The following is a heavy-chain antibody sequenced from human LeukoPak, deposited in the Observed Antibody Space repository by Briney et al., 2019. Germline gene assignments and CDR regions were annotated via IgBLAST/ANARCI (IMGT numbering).Heavy chain of an antibody. J-gene: IGHJ1*01. CDR3: ARWNLYYYDSSGHGRYFQH. D-gene: IGHD3-22*01. V-gene: IGHV4-39*01. CDR2: IYYSGST. CDR1: GGSISSSSYY. Sequence: SETLSLTCTVSGGSISSSSYYWGWIRQPPGKGLEWIGSIYYSGSTYYNPSLKSRVTISVDTSKNQFSLKLSSVTAADTAVYYCARWNLYYYDSSGHGRYFQHWGQGTLVTVSS.